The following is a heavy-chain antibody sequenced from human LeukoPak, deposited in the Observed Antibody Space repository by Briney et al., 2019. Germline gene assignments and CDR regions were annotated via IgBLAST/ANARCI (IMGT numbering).Heavy chain of an antibody. V-gene: IGHV3-NL1*01. J-gene: IGHJ3*02. D-gene: IGHD2-2*01. CDR1: GLTFSTYG. CDR3: ASFGPPDSDQPAFDI. Sequence: PGGSLRLSCAASGLTFSTYGMHWVRQAPGKGLEWVSDIYSGGSTYYADSVKGRFTISRDNSKNTLYLQMNSLRAEDTAVYYCASFGPPDSDQPAFDIWGQGTMVTVSS. CDR2: IYSGGST.